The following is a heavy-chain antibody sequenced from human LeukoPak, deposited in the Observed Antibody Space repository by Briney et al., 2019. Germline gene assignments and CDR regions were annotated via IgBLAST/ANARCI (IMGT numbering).Heavy chain of an antibody. D-gene: IGHD3-22*01. V-gene: IGHV4-38-2*01. Sequence: SETLSLTCAVSGYSISSGYYWGWIRQPPGKGLEWIGSIYLSGSTYYNPSLKSRATISVDTSKNQFSLKLSSVTAADTAVYYCASTGTYYYDSSGIDYWGQGTLVTVSS. CDR1: GYSISSGYY. J-gene: IGHJ4*02. CDR2: IYLSGST. CDR3: ASTGTYYYDSSGIDY.